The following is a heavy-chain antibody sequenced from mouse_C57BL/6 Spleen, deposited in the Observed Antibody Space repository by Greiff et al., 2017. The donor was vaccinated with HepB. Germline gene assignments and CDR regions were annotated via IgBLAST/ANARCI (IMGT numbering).Heavy chain of an antibody. CDR3: PSRNFDY. Sequence: QVHVKQSGAELVRPGASVTLSCKASGYTFTDYEMHWVKQTPVHGLAWIGAIDHETGGTAYNQKFKGKAIRTADKSSSTAYRELRSLTSEDSAVYYCPSRNFDYWGQGTTLTVSS. J-gene: IGHJ2*01. D-gene: IGHD3-1*01. CDR1: GYTFTDYE. CDR2: IDHETGGT. V-gene: IGHV1-15*01.